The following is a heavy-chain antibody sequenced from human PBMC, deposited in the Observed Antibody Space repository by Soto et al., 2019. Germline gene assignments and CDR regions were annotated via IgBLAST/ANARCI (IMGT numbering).Heavy chain of an antibody. CDR2: IMYSGYS. CDR3: ARHGFGPLHGLVDV. D-gene: IGHD3-10*01. CDR1: GDSLTNYY. V-gene: IGHV4-59*08. Sequence: QVQLQESGPGLVKPSETLSLTCTVSGDSLTNYYCSWFRQPPGKGLEWIGYIMYSGYSAYNLSLKRGVTMSMDTSKTQFSLMLESVTATDTAVYYCARHGFGPLHGLVDVWGQGTTVIVSS. J-gene: IGHJ6*02.